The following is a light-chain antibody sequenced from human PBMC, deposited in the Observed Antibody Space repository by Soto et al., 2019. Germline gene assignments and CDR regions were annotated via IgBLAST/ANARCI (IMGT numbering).Light chain of an antibody. CDR1: QSVSSY. V-gene: IGKV3-11*01. CDR3: QQRSKWPLT. CDR2: DAS. J-gene: IGKJ4*01. Sequence: VMKQSPATVSLSPGERAPLSCRASQSVSSYLAWYQQKPGQAPRLLIYDASNRATGIPARFSGSGSGTDFTLTISSLEPEDFAVYYCQQRSKWPLTFAGGTKVDI.